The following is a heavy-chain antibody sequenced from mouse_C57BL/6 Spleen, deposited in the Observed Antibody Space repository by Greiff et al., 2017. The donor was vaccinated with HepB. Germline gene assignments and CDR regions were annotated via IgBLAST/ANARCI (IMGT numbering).Heavy chain of an antibody. CDR3: ARRYYGNYGV. CDR1: GYTFTSYW. J-gene: IGHJ1*03. CDR2: IYPSDSET. V-gene: IGHV1-61*01. Sequence: QVQLQQPGAELVRPGSSVKLSCKASGYTFTSYWMDWVKQRPGQGLEWIGNIYPSDSETHYNQKFKDKATLTVDKSSSTAYMQLSSLTSEDSAVYYCARRYYGNYGVWGTGTTVTVSS. D-gene: IGHD2-1*01.